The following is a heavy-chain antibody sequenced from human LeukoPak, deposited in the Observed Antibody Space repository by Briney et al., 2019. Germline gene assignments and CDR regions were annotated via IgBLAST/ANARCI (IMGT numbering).Heavy chain of an antibody. CDR2: ITNSGYTI. J-gene: IGHJ4*02. D-gene: IGHD2-2*01. V-gene: IGHV3-48*03. Sequence: GGSLRLSCAASGFTFSNYEMNWVRQAPGKGLEWVSYITNSGYTIYYADSVKGRFTISRDNAKNSLYLQMNSLRAEDTAVYYCAREEVVPAAMGYWGQGTLVTVSS. CDR3: AREEVVPAAMGY. CDR1: GFTFSNYE.